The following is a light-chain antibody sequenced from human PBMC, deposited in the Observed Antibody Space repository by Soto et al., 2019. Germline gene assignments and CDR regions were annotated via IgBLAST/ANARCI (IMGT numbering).Light chain of an antibody. CDR1: SSNIGAGYD. J-gene: IGLJ3*02. CDR2: GNS. Sequence: QAVVTQPPSVSGAPGQRVTISCTGSSSNIGAGYDVHWYQQLPGTAHKLLIYGNSNRPSGVPDRFSGSKSCTSASLAITGLQAEDEADYYCQSYDSSLSGSGVFGGGTKLTVL. V-gene: IGLV1-40*01. CDR3: QSYDSSLSGSGV.